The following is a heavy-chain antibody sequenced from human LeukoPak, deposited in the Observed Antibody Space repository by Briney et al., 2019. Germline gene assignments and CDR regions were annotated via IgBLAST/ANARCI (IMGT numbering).Heavy chain of an antibody. CDR2: IRYDGSNK. D-gene: IGHD1-26*01. Sequence: GGSLRLSCAASGFTFSSYGMHWVRQAPGKGLEWVAFIRYDGSNKYYADSVKGRLTISRDNSKNTLYLQMNSLRAEDTAVYYCAKALVGATTSLYYYYMDVWGKGTTVTVSS. V-gene: IGHV3-30*02. CDR3: AKALVGATTSLYYYYMDV. CDR1: GFTFSSYG. J-gene: IGHJ6*03.